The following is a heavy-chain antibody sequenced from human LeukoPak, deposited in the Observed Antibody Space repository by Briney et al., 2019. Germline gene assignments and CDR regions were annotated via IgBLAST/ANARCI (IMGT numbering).Heavy chain of an antibody. Sequence: GGSLRLSCAASGFTFSSYWMSWVRRAPGKGLEWVANIKQDGSEKYYVDSVKGRFTISRDNAKNSLYLQMNSLRAEDTAVYYCARETSSWYEVANWFDPWGQGTLVTVSS. V-gene: IGHV3-7*01. CDR3: ARETSSWYEVANWFDP. D-gene: IGHD6-13*01. J-gene: IGHJ5*02. CDR1: GFTFSSYW. CDR2: IKQDGSEK.